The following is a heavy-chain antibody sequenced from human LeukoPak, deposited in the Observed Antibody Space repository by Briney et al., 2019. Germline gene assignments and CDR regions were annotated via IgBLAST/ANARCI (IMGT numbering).Heavy chain of an antibody. D-gene: IGHD6-19*01. V-gene: IGHV3-23*01. J-gene: IGHJ4*02. Sequence: GGSLRLSCAASGFTFSSYAMSWVRQAPGKGLEWGSAISGSGGSTYYADSLKGPFTISRDNSKNTLYLQMNSLRAENTAVYYRAKVGSGWVFDYWGQGTLVTVSS. CDR1: GFTFSSYA. CDR2: ISGSGGST. CDR3: AKVGSGWVFDY.